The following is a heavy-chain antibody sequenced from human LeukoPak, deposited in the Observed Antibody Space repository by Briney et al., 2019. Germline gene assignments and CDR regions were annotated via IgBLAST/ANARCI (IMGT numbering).Heavy chain of an antibody. D-gene: IGHD6-19*01. Sequence: SETLSLTCTVSGGSISSYYWSWTRQPAGKGLEWIGRIYTSGSTNYNPSLKSRVTMSVDTSKNQFSLKLSSVTAADTAVYYCARGRDSSGWYDYWGQGTLVTVSS. CDR2: IYTSGST. V-gene: IGHV4-4*07. CDR3: ARGRDSSGWYDY. CDR1: GGSISSYY. J-gene: IGHJ4*02.